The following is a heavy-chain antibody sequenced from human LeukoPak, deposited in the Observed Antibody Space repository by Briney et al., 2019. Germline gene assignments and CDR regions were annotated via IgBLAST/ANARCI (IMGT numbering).Heavy chain of an antibody. V-gene: IGHV3-21*01. J-gene: IGHJ4*02. CDR1: GFTFSSYS. CDR3: ARASSSWYYFDY. CDR2: ISSSSSYI. D-gene: IGHD6-13*01. Sequence: GGSLRLSCAASGFTFSSYSMNWVRQAPGKGLEWVSSISSSSSYIYYADSVKGRFTISRDNAKNSLYLQMNSLRAEDTAVYYCARASSSWYYFDYWGQGTLVTVSS.